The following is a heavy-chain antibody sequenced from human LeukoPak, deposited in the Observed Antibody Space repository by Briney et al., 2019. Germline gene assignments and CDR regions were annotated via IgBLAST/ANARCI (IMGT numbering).Heavy chain of an antibody. D-gene: IGHD6-13*01. V-gene: IGHV3-23*01. CDR3: AREWVPRIAAAGNFDL. CDR2: ISSSGSGGST. CDR1: GFTFSSYA. Sequence: GGSLRLSCAASGFTFSSYAMTWVRQAPGKGLEWVSGISSSGSGGSTYYADSVKGRFTISRDNSKNTLYLQMNSLRAEDTALYYCAREWVPRIAAAGNFDLWGRGTLVTVSS. J-gene: IGHJ2*01.